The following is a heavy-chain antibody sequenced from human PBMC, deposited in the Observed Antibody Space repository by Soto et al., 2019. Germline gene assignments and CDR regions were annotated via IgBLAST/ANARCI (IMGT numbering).Heavy chain of an antibody. CDR2: IYSGGST. J-gene: IGHJ6*02. V-gene: IGHV3-53*01. CDR3: ARDPPATRHGMDV. Sequence: HPGGSLRLSCTASGVNLRNYWMHWVRQAPGKGLVWVSVIYSGGSTYYADSVRGRFTISRDNSKNTLYLQMKSLRAEDTAVYYCARDPPATRHGMDVWGQGTTVTVSS. CDR1: GVNLRNYW.